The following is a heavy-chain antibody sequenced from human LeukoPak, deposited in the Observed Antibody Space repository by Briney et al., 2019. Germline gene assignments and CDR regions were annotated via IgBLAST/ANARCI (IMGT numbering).Heavy chain of an antibody. CDR3: TTASSSWYSPWDYFDY. D-gene: IGHD6-13*01. Sequence: GGSLRLSCAASGFTFSNAWMSWVRQAPRKGLEWVGRIKSKTDGGTTDYAAPVKGRFTISRDDSKNTLYLQMNSLKTEDTAVYYCTTASSSWYSPWDYFDYWGQGTLVTVSS. CDR2: IKSKTDGGTT. J-gene: IGHJ4*02. V-gene: IGHV3-15*01. CDR1: GFTFSNAW.